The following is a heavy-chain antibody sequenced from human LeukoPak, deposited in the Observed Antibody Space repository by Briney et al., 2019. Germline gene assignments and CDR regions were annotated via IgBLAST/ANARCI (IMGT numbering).Heavy chain of an antibody. CDR2: IYPSDSDT. V-gene: IGHV5-51*01. CDR1: GYSFTTYW. CDR3: GRRGDGKEFDY. D-gene: IGHD5-24*01. Sequence: GESLKISCKGSGYSFTTYWIGWVRQMPGKGLEWMGIIYPSDSDTRYSPSFQGQVTISADKSISTAYLQWSGPKASDTPMYYCGRRGDGKEFDYWGKGHLITVSS. J-gene: IGHJ4*02.